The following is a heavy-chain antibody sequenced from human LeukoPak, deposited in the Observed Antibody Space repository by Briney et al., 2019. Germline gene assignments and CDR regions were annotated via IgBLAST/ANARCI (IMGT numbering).Heavy chain of an antibody. CDR3: TRHSRRAQYYFDY. CDR1: GFTFSSYG. CDR2: ISSSSSYI. J-gene: IGHJ4*02. V-gene: IGHV3-21*03. Sequence: GGSLRLSCAAPGFTFSSYGMHWVRQAPGKGLEWVSSISSSSSYIYYADSVKGRFTISRDNAKNSLYLQMNSLKTEDTAVYYCTRHSRRAQYYFDYWGQGTLVTVSS. D-gene: IGHD3-3*02.